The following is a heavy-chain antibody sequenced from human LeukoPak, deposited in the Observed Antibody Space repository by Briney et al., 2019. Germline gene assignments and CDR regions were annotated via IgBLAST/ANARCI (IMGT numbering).Heavy chain of an antibody. CDR1: GFTFSSYA. J-gene: IGHJ4*02. CDR2: ISGSGGST. V-gene: IGHV3-23*01. CDR3: AKDGGQWLPITGIDY. D-gene: IGHD3-22*01. Sequence: GGSLRLSCAASGFTFSSYAMSWVRQPPGKGLEWVSAISGSGGSTYYADAVKDRCTISRDNSKNTLYLQMNSLRAEDTAVYYCAKDGGQWLPITGIDYWGQGTLVTVSS.